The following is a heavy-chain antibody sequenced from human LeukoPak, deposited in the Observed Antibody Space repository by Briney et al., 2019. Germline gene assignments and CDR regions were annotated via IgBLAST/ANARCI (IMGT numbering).Heavy chain of an antibody. J-gene: IGHJ4*02. CDR2: INNYNNNT. V-gene: IGHV1-18*01. CDR3: ARRGLDY. CDR1: GYTFTSYG. D-gene: IGHD3-10*01. Sequence: ASVTVSCKASGYTFTSYGISWVRQAPGQGLEWMGWINNYNNNTNYVQKFQGRVTMTTDTSTNTAYMELRSLRSDDTAVYYCARRGLDYWGQGTLVTVSS.